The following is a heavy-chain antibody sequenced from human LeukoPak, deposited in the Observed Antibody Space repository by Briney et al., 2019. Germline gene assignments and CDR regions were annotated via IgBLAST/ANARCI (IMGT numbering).Heavy chain of an antibody. CDR1: GGSISSYY. CDR3: ARGDGYSGSYGC. D-gene: IGHD1-26*01. J-gene: IGHJ4*02. V-gene: IGHV4-59*01. CDR2: IYYSGST. Sequence: SETLSLTCTVSGGSISSYYWSWIRQPPGKGLEWIGYIYYSGSTNYNPSLKSRVTISVDTSKNQFSLKLSSVTAADTAVYYCARGDGYSGSYGCWGQGTLVTVSS.